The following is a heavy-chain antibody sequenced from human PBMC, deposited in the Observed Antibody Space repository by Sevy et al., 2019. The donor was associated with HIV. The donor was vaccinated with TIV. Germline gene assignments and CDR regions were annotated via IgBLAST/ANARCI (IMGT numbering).Heavy chain of an antibody. CDR3: ARDRVTYHYDSSGYYTSGHGMDV. CDR2: IYSSDRT. CDR1: GFTVSDNH. J-gene: IGHJ6*02. D-gene: IGHD3-22*01. V-gene: IGHV3-53*01. Sequence: GGSLRLSCAASGFTVSDNHMNWVRQAPGKGLEWVSVIYSSDRTDYADSVKGRFTVSRDNSKNTLYLQMNSLRAEDTAVYYCARDRVTYHYDSSGYYTSGHGMDVWGQGTTVTVSS.